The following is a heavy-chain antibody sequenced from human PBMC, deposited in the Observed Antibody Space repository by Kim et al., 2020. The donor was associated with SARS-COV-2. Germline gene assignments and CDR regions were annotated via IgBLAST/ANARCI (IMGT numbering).Heavy chain of an antibody. D-gene: IGHD3-10*01. J-gene: IGHJ4*02. Sequence: GGSLRLSCAASGFTFSSYWMSWVRQAPGKGLEWVANIKQDGSEKYYVDSVKGRFTISRDNAKNSLYLQMNSLRAEDTAVYYCARGPYYYGSGSYYSTFDYWGQGTLVTVSS. V-gene: IGHV3-7*01. CDR1: GFTFSSYW. CDR3: ARGPYYYGSGSYYSTFDY. CDR2: IKQDGSEK.